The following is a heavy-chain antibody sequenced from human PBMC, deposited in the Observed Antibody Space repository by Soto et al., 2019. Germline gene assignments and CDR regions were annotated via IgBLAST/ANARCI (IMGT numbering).Heavy chain of an antibody. CDR2: INHSGST. V-gene: IGHV4-34*01. J-gene: IGHJ3*02. CDR3: ERGLGIWAFDI. D-gene: IGHD7-27*01. CDR1: GGYFSGYY. Sequence: SETLSLTCAVYGGYFSGYYWSWIRQPPGKGLEGIGEINHSGSTNYNPSPKSRVTISVDTSKNKFSRKLSSVTAADTVVYYCERGLGIWAFDIWGQGTMVTVSS.